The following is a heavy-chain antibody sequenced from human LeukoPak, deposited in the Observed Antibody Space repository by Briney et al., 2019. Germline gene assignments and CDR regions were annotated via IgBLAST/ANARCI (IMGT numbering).Heavy chain of an antibody. D-gene: IGHD3-22*01. CDR2: INPSGGST. CDR3: ARVLTSSGYYPPRYGMDV. V-gene: IGHV1-46*01. CDR1: GYTFTSYY. Sequence: ASVKVSCKASGYTFTSYYMHWVRQAPGQGLEWMGIINPSGGSTSYAQKFRGRVTMTRDTSTSTVYMELSSLRSEDTAVYYCARVLTSSGYYPPRYGMDVWGQGTTVAVSS. J-gene: IGHJ6*02.